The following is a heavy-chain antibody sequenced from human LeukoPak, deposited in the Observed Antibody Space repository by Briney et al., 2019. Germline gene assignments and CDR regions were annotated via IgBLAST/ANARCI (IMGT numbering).Heavy chain of an antibody. CDR3: ARSFGGWYRNWFDP. D-gene: IGHD6-19*01. V-gene: IGHV4-34*01. Sequence: PSETLSLTCAVYGGSFSGYYWSWIRQPPGKGLEWIGEINHNGSTNYNPSLKSRVTISVDTSKNQFSLKLSSVTAADTAVYYCARSFGGWYRNWFDPWGQGTLVTVSS. CDR1: GGSFSGYY. CDR2: INHNGST. J-gene: IGHJ5*02.